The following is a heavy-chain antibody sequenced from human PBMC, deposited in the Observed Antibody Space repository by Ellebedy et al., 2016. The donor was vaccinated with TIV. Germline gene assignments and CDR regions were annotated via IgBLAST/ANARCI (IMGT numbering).Heavy chain of an antibody. V-gene: IGHV3-7*01. J-gene: IGHJ3*02. CDR2: ITQDGSDK. D-gene: IGHD4-17*01. Sequence: GGSLRLSCGASGFSFRSYWMTWVRQAPGKGLEWVANITQDGSDKYYVDSVKGRFTISRDNGKNSLYLQMSSLRVEDTAVYYCATDGSYGDFRSPAQAFETWGQGTMVSVSS. CDR1: GFSFRSYW. CDR3: ATDGSYGDFRSPAQAFET.